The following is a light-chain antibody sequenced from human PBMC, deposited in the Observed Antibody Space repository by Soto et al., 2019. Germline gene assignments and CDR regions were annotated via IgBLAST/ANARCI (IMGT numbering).Light chain of an antibody. CDR2: DAS. J-gene: IGKJ1*01. V-gene: IGKV1-5*01. Sequence: DIQMTQSPSTLSASVGDRVTITCWASQSIGTWLAWYQQKPGKAPKLLIFDASTLESGVPSRFSGSGSGTDFTLTISSLQPDDFATYYCQQYSDSSGTFGQGTKVDIK. CDR1: QSIGTW. CDR3: QQYSDSSGT.